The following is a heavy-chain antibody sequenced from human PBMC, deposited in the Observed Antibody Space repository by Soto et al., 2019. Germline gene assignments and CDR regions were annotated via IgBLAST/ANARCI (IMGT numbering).Heavy chain of an antibody. CDR1: GFTFSSYS. J-gene: IGHJ2*01. D-gene: IGHD3-22*01. CDR2: ISSSGGSI. V-gene: IGHV3-21*01. Sequence: PGGSLRLSCAASGFTFSSYSMNWVRQAPGKGLEWVSSISSSGGSIYYADSVKGRFTISRDNAKNSLYLQMNSLRAEDTAVYYCARAPYYYDSSAYYYHWYFDPWGRGTLVTVSS. CDR3: ARAPYYYDSSAYYYHWYFDP.